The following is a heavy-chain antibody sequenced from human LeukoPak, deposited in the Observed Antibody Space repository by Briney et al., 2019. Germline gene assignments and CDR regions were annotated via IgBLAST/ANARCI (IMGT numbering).Heavy chain of an antibody. Sequence: GGSLRLSCAASGFTFSSYALSWVRQGPGKGLEYVSAISSNGGTTYYADSVKGRFAISRDNSKNTLYLQMSSLRAEDTAVYYCVKASRSSSWYFDYWGQGTLVTVSS. V-gene: IGHV3-64D*08. CDR2: ISSNGGTT. CDR1: GFTFSSYA. J-gene: IGHJ4*02. CDR3: VKASRSSSWYFDY. D-gene: IGHD6-13*01.